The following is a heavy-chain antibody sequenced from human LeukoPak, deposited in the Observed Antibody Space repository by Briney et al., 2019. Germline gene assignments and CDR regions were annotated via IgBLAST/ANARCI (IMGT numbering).Heavy chain of an antibody. V-gene: IGHV3-30-3*01. CDR3: ARDSAIADAFDI. J-gene: IGHJ3*02. CDR1: GFTFSSYA. Sequence: PGGSLRLSCAASGFTFSSYAMHWVRQAPGKGLEWVAVISYDGSNKYHADSVKGRFTISRDNSKNTLYLQMNSLRAEDTAVYYCARDSAIADAFDIWGQGTMVTVSS. CDR2: ISYDGSNK. D-gene: IGHD1-26*01.